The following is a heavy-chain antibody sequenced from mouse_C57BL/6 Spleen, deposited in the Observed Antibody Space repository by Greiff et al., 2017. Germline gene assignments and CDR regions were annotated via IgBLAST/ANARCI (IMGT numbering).Heavy chain of an antibody. V-gene: IGHV6-3*01. CDR2: IRLKSDNYAT. CDR1: GFTFSNYW. CDR3: TASWFAY. D-gene: IGHD6-1*01. J-gene: IGHJ3*01. Sequence: EVKLVESGGGLVQPGGSMKLSCVASGFTFSNYWMNWVRQSPEKGLEWVAQIRLKSDNYATTYAVSVKGRFTISRDDSTSSVYLQMNNLRAEDTGIYYCTASWFAYWGQGTLVTVSA.